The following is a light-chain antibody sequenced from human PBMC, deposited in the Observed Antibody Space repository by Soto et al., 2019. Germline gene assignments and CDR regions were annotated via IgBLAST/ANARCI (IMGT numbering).Light chain of an antibody. J-gene: IGLJ1*01. CDR3: CSYTGSSYV. CDR1: SSDIGTYNL. Sequence: QSVLTQSASLSGSPGQSITISCTGTSSDIGTYNLVSWYQQHPGKAPKLMIYEVSKRPSGVSDRFSGSKSGNTASLTISGLQAEDEADYYCCSYTGSSYVFGAGTKVTVL. V-gene: IGLV2-23*02. CDR2: EVS.